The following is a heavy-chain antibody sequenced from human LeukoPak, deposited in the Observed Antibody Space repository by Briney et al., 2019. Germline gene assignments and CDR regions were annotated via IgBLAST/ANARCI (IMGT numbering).Heavy chain of an antibody. D-gene: IGHD3-3*01. CDR1: GFTFSSYA. V-gene: IGHV3-23*01. CDR3: ANTFHEGFNYDFWSGLYYFDY. J-gene: IGHJ4*02. Sequence: PGGSLRLSCAASGFTFSSYAMSWVRQAPGKGLEWVSAISGSGGSTYYADSVKGRFTISRDNSKNTLYLQMSSLRAEDTAVYYCANTFHEGFNYDFWSGLYYFDYWGQGTLVTVSS. CDR2: ISGSGGST.